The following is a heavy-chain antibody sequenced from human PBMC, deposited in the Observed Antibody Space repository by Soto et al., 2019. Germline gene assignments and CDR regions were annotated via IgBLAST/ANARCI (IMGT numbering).Heavy chain of an antibody. CDR2: IYSGGST. V-gene: IGHV3-66*01. J-gene: IGHJ6*02. CDR1: GFTVSSNY. Sequence: GGSLRLSCAASGFTVSSNYMSWVRQAPGKGLEWVSVIYSGGSTYYADSVKGRFTISRDNSKNTLYLQMNSLRAEDTAVYYCARDPWVGDTRAYGMDVWGQGTTVTVSS. CDR3: ARDPWVGDTRAYGMDV. D-gene: IGHD1-26*01.